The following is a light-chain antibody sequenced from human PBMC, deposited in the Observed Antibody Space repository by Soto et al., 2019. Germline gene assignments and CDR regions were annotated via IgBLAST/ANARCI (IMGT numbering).Light chain of an antibody. CDR3: QQRSNWPSLT. Sequence: EIVLIQSPATLSLSPGERATLSCRASQSVGSYLAWYQHKPGQAPRLLISDASNRATGIPARFSGSGSETDFTLTISSLEPEDSAVYYCQQRSNWPSLTFGGGTKVDIQ. CDR1: QSVGSY. CDR2: DAS. J-gene: IGKJ4*01. V-gene: IGKV3-11*01.